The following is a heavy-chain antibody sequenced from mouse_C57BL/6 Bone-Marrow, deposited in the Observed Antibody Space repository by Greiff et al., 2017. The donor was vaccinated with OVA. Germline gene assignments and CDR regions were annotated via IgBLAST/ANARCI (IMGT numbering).Heavy chain of an antibody. CDR3: ARKNDYLYYFDY. Sequence: VQRVESGPGLVQPSQSLSITCTVSGFSLTSYGVHWVRQSPGKGLEWLGVIWSGGSTDYNAALISRLSISKDNSTSQVFFKMNSLQADDTAIYYCARKNDYLYYFDYWGQGTTLTVSS. V-gene: IGHV2-2*01. CDR1: GFSLTSYG. CDR2: IWSGGST. J-gene: IGHJ2*01. D-gene: IGHD2-4*01.